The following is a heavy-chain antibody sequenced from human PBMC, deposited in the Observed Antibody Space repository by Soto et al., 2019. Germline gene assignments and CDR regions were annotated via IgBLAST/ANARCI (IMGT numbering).Heavy chain of an antibody. J-gene: IGHJ4*02. CDR3: ARIGWGGDS. V-gene: IGHV4-61*01. CDR1: CGSVITGSYH. CDR2: IPNNGSP. D-gene: IGHD7-27*01. Sequence: SETLSLTCSFSCGSVITGSYHWSWIRQPPGKGLEWIGFIPNNGSPDYNPSLKSRVVVSIDRSKNQFSLKVNSVTVADTAVYFCARIGWGGDSWGQGTLVTVSS.